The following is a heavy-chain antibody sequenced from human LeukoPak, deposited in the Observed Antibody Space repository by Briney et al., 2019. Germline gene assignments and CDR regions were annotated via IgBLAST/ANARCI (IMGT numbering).Heavy chain of an antibody. CDR1: GFAFNTYA. D-gene: IGHD3-10*01. CDR2: IWHDGSHK. Sequence: GRSLRLSCAASGFAFNTYAMHWVRQAPGKGLEWVALIWHDGSHKFYSNSVRGQFTISRDNSKNTVSLQMNNLRPEDTAVYYCASEIFGSGSYPDFWGQGTLVTVSS. J-gene: IGHJ4*02. V-gene: IGHV3-33*01. CDR3: ASEIFGSGSYPDF.